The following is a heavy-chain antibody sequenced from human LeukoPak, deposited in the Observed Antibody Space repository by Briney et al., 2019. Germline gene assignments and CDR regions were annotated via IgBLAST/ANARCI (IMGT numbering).Heavy chain of an antibody. CDR3: ARGLLYCSSTSCYYYYGMDV. D-gene: IGHD2-2*01. CDR2: IYYSGST. Sequence: SETLYLTCTVSVGSISSSSYYWGWIRQPPGKGQEWIGRIYYSGSTYYNPSLKSRVTISVDTSKNQFSLKLSSVTAADTAVYYCARGLLYCSSTSCYYYYGMDVWGQGTTVTVSS. V-gene: IGHV4-39*01. J-gene: IGHJ6*02. CDR1: VGSISSSSYY.